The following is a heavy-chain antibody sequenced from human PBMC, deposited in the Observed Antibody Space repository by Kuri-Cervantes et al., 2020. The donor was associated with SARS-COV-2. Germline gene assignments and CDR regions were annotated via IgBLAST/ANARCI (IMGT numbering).Heavy chain of an antibody. Sequence: SVKVSCKASGGTFSSYAISWVRQAPGQRLEWMGRIIPILGIANYAQKFQGRVTITADKSTSTAYMELSSLRSEDTAVYYCAREYSSSWYARLDYYYGMDVWGQGTTVTVSS. J-gene: IGHJ6*02. V-gene: IGHV1-69*04. CDR3: AREYSSSWYARLDYYYGMDV. CDR1: GGTFSSYA. D-gene: IGHD6-13*01. CDR2: IIPILGIA.